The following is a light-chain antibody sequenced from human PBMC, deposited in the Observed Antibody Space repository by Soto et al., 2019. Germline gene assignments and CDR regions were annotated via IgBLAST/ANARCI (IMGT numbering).Light chain of an antibody. CDR1: QSISSY. Sequence: DIQLTQSPSSLSASVGDRVALTWLASQSISSYLNWYQQKPGKAPKLLIYAASSLQSGVPSRFSGSGSGTDFTLTISSLQPEDFATYYCQQSYSTLSITFGQGTRLEIK. CDR3: QQSYSTLSIT. J-gene: IGKJ5*01. CDR2: AAS. V-gene: IGKV1-39*01.